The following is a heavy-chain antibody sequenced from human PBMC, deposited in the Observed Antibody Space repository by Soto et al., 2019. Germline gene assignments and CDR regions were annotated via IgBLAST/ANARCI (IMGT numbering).Heavy chain of an antibody. CDR1: GGTFSSYT. D-gene: IGHD3-10*01. J-gene: IGHJ6*02. CDR3: ARGYGITMVRGEDYGMDV. Sequence: QVQLVQSGAEVKKPRSSVKVSCKASGGTFSSYTISWVRQAPGQGLEWMGRIIPILGIANYAQKFQGRVTITADKSTSTAYMELSSLRSEDTAVYYCARGYGITMVRGEDYGMDVWGQGTTVTVSS. V-gene: IGHV1-69*02. CDR2: IIPILGIA.